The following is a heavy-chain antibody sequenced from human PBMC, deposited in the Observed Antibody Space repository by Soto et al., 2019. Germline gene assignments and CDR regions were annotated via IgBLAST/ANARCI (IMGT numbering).Heavy chain of an antibody. J-gene: IGHJ6*02. CDR2: IYYSGST. D-gene: IGHD2-2*01. CDR3: ASSPSSTSYLRSYYYYGMDV. Sequence: SEPRSLTCTVSGGSISSSSYYWGWIRQPPGKGLELIGSIYYSGSTYYNPSLKSLVTISVDTSKNQFSLKLSSVTAADTAVYYCASSPSSTSYLRSYYYYGMDVWGQGTTVTVSS. CDR1: GGSISSSSYY. V-gene: IGHV4-39*01.